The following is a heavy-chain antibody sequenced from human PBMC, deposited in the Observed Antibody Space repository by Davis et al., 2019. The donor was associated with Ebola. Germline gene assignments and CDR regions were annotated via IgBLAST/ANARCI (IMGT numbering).Heavy chain of an antibody. D-gene: IGHD6-13*01. CDR2: IYPDDSDV. V-gene: IGHV5-51*01. J-gene: IGHJ3*02. CDR1: GYSFANYW. Sequence: KVSCKGSGYSFANYWIGWVRQMPGKGLEWMGIIYPDDSDVIYSPSFEGQVIISVDRSISTAYLQWSSLKASDTAMYYCARQGGQQLVDAFDIWGQGTMVTVSS. CDR3: ARQGGQQLVDAFDI.